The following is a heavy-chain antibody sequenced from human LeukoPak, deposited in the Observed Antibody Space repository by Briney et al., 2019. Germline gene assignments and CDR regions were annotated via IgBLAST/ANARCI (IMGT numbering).Heavy chain of an antibody. CDR3: ARGRSDKYGAIYYYYYYMDV. CDR1: GGSISSYY. D-gene: IGHD4/OR15-4a*01. CDR2: IYYSGST. J-gene: IGHJ6*03. V-gene: IGHV4-59*01. Sequence: SSETLSLTCTVSGGSISSYYWNWIRQPPGKGLEWIGYIYYSGSTNYNPSLKSRVTISVDTSKNQFSLKLSSVTAADTAVYYCARGRSDKYGAIYYYYYYMDVWGKGTTVTVSS.